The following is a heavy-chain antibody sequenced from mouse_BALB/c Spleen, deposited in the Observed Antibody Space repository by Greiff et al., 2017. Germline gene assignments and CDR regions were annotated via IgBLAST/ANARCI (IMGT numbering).Heavy chain of an antibody. D-gene: IGHD2-14*01. CDR1: GFNIKDYY. J-gene: IGHJ4*01. V-gene: IGHV14-1*02. CDR2: IDPENGNT. CDR3: ARRVRHAMDY. Sequence: EVQLHQSGAELVRPGALVKLSCKASGFNIKDYYMHWVKQRPEQGLEWIGWIDPENGNTIYDPKFQGKASITADTSSNTAYLQLSSLTSEDTAVYYCARRVRHAMDYWGQGTSVTVSS.